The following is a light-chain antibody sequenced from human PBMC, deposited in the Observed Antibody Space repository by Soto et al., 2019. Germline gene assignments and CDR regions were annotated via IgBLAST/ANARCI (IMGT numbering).Light chain of an antibody. Sequence: DIVLTQSPGTLSLSPGDRATLSCRASQGVRNYVAWYQQRPGQAPRLLIYDASNRATGIPDRFSGSGSGTDFTLTISSLEPEDFAVYYCQQRSHGLTFGGGTKVDI. CDR1: QGVRNY. V-gene: IGKV3-11*01. CDR3: QQRSHGLT. CDR2: DAS. J-gene: IGKJ4*01.